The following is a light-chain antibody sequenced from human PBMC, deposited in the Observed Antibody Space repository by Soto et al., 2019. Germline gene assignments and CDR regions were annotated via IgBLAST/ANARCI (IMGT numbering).Light chain of an antibody. V-gene: IGKV4-1*01. CDR3: QQDYSPWT. J-gene: IGKJ1*01. CDR1: QSVLYSSNNKNY. Sequence: DIVMTQSPDSLAVSLGERATINCKSSQSVLYSSNNKNYLAWYQQKSGQPPKLLIYWASTRESGVPDRFSGSGSGTDFTLTISSLQAEDVAVYYCQQDYSPWTFGQGTKVEIK. CDR2: WAS.